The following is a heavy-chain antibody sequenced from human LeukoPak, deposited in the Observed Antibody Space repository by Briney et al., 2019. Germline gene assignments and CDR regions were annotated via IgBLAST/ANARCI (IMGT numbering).Heavy chain of an antibody. Sequence: GGSLRLSCAASGFTFSSYAMSWVRQAPGKGLEWLSAISGSGGSTYYADSVKGRFTISRDNSKNTLYLQMNSLRAEDTAVYYCAKGSPYSGSYYGFDYWGLGTLVTVSS. CDR3: AKGSPYSGSYYGFDY. V-gene: IGHV3-23*01. J-gene: IGHJ4*02. D-gene: IGHD1-26*01. CDR2: ISGSGGST. CDR1: GFTFSSYA.